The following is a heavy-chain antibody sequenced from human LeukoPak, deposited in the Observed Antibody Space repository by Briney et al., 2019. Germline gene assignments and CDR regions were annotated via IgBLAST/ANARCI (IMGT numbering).Heavy chain of an antibody. CDR2: IYYSGST. CDR3: ARGSQIQLWSPFDY. J-gene: IGHJ4*02. D-gene: IGHD5-18*01. CDR1: GGSISSYY. V-gene: IGHV4-59*01. Sequence: SETLSLTCTVSGGSISSYYWSWIRQPPGKGLEWIGYIYYSGSTNYNPSLKSRVTISVDTSKNQFSLKLSSVTAADTAVYYCARGSQIQLWSPFDYWGQGTLVTVSS.